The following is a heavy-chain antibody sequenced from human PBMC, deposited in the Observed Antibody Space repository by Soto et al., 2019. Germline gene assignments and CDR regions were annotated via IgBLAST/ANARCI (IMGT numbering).Heavy chain of an antibody. Sequence: QVQLVQSGAEVKKPGASVKVSCNASGYPFTSYGISWVRQAPGQGLAWMGWISAYNGNTNYAQKLQGRVTMTTDTSTSTAYMELRSLRSDDTAVYYCARAALKSKYYYGSGSPVDYWGQGTLVTVSS. CDR3: ARAALKSKYYYGSGSPVDY. V-gene: IGHV1-18*04. CDR1: GYPFTSYG. CDR2: ISAYNGNT. D-gene: IGHD3-10*01. J-gene: IGHJ4*02.